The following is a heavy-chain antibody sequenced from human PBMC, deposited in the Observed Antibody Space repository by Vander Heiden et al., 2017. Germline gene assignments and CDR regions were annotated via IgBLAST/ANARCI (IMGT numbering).Heavy chain of an antibody. CDR2: ISPYNGNT. CDR1: GYTCTIND. Sequence: QVQLVQSGAEVKEPGASVKVSCKASGYTCTINDISWVRKAPGQGLDWMGWISPYNGNTNYAQSLQGRVTMTTDTSTNTVYMELRSLRSDDTAVYYCARGAISSRNGFDIWGQGTMVIVSS. V-gene: IGHV1-18*01. CDR3: ARGAISSRNGFDI. J-gene: IGHJ3*02.